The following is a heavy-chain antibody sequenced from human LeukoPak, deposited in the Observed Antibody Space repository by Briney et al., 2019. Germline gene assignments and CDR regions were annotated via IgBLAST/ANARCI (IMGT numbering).Heavy chain of an antibody. CDR3: ASGGPKSQLGANPFDY. CDR2: INHSGST. V-gene: IGHV4-34*01. D-gene: IGHD1-26*01. Sequence: SETLSLTCAVYGGSFSGYYWSWIRQPPGKGLEWIGEINHSGSTNYNPSLKSRVTISVDTSKNQFSLKLSSVTAADTAVYYCASGGPKSQLGANPFDYWGQGTLVTVSS. CDR1: GGSFSGYY. J-gene: IGHJ4*02.